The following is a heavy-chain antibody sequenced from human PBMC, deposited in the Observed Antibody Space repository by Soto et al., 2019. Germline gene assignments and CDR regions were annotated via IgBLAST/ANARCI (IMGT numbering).Heavy chain of an antibody. CDR2: ISSSGSTI. CDR1: GFTFSDYY. Sequence: GGSLRLSCAASGFTFSDYYMSWIRQAPGKGLEWVSYISSSGSTIYYADSVKGRFTISRDNAKNSLYLQMNSLRAEDTAVYYCARESADTLSDYGDLNDAFDIWGQGTMVTVSS. V-gene: IGHV3-11*01. J-gene: IGHJ3*02. D-gene: IGHD4-17*01. CDR3: ARESADTLSDYGDLNDAFDI.